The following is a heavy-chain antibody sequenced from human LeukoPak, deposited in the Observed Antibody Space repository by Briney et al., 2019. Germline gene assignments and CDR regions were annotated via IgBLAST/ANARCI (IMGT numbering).Heavy chain of an antibody. CDR2: ISGSGGST. J-gene: IGHJ4*01. Sequence: PGGSLRLSCAASGLSFSSYAMSWVRQAPGKGLEWVSGISGSGGSTYYADSVKGRFTISRDTSKNTLYLQMNSLRAEDTAIYYCAKDRVYCSGGSCSMSSFDYWGHGTRVTVSS. V-gene: IGHV3-23*01. D-gene: IGHD2-15*01. CDR1: GLSFSSYA. CDR3: AKDRVYCSGGSCSMSSFDY.